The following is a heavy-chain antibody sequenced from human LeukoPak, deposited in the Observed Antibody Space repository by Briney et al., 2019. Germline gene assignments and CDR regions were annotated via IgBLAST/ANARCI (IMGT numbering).Heavy chain of an antibody. Sequence: SETLSLTCTVSGGSLSSYYWSWIRQPPGKGLEWIGYIYYSGSTNYNPSLKSRVTISVDTSKNQFSLKLSSVTAADTAVYYCARAPPSAYSSSWFDAFDIWGQGTMVTVSS. V-gene: IGHV4-59*01. D-gene: IGHD6-13*01. CDR1: GGSLSSYY. CDR2: IYYSGST. CDR3: ARAPPSAYSSSWFDAFDI. J-gene: IGHJ3*02.